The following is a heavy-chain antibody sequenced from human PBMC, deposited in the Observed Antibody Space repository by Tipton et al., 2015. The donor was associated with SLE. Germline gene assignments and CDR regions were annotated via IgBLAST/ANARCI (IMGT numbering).Heavy chain of an antibody. J-gene: IGHJ3*02. D-gene: IGHD4-17*01. Sequence: TLSLTCAVSGGSFSGYYWSWIRQPPGKGLEWIGEINHSGSTHYNPSLKSRVTISVDTSKNQFSPKLSSVTAADTAVYYCARCTCWATTDAFGIWGQGTIVAVS. CDR1: GGSFSGYY. V-gene: IGHV4-34*01. CDR2: INHSGST. CDR3: ARCTCWATTDAFGI.